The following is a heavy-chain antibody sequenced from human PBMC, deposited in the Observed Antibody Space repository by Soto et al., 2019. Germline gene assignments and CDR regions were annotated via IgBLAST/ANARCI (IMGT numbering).Heavy chain of an antibody. Sequence: QVQLVQSGAEVKKPGSSVKVACKASGGTFSSYAISWVRQAPGQGLEWMGGIIPIVGTANYAQKFQGRVTITADKSTRTADMELSSLRSEDTAVYYFARGGEETVTTSHLGQGTLVTVSS. D-gene: IGHD4-17*01. CDR1: GGTFSSYA. J-gene: IGHJ4*02. CDR3: ARGGEETVTTSH. CDR2: IIPIVGTA. V-gene: IGHV1-69*06.